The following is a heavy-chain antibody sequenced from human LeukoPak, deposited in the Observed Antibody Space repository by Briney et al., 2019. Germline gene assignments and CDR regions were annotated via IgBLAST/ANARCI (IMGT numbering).Heavy chain of an antibody. CDR2: TSYSEGT. Sequence: SETLSLTCTVSGGSVSRGGYYWNWIRQHPGKGLEWIGFTSYSEGTYYNPSLMNRITISVDRSQNQFSLKMRDVTAADTAVYFCATADWESFYFDSWGQGALVAVSS. V-gene: IGHV4-31*03. CDR1: GGSVSRGGYY. D-gene: IGHD1-26*01. CDR3: ATADWESFYFDS. J-gene: IGHJ4*02.